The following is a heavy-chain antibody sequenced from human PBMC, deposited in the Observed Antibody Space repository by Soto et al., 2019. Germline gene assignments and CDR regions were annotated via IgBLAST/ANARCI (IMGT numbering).Heavy chain of an antibody. CDR2: INPSGGST. D-gene: IGHD5-12*01. CDR1: GYTFTSYY. Sequence: ASVKVSCKASGYTFTSYYMHWVRQAPGQGLEWMGIINPSGGSTSYAQKFQGRVTMTRDTSTSTVYMELSSLRSEDTAVYYCARDRLATTKHNNWFGPWGQGTLVTVSS. CDR3: ARDRLATTKHNNWFGP. V-gene: IGHV1-46*01. J-gene: IGHJ5*02.